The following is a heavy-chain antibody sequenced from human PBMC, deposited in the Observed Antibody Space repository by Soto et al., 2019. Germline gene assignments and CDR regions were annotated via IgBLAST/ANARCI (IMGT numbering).Heavy chain of an antibody. V-gene: IGHV4-39*01. CDR2: IYYRGSA. CDR1: GGSISSSSHY. CDR3: ARHPGIAAHFDF. Sequence: SETLSLTCSVSGGSISSSSHYWGWIRQSPGKGLDWIGSIYYRGSAYYNPSLKSRVTISVDTSKNQVSLKLRSVTAADTSVYYCARHPGIAAHFDFWGQGTLVTVSS. J-gene: IGHJ4*02. D-gene: IGHD6-13*01.